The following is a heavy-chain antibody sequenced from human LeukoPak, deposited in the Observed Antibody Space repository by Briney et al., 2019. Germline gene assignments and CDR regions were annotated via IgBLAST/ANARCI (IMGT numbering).Heavy chain of an antibody. J-gene: IGHJ4*02. D-gene: IGHD1-20*01. CDR2: IYHSGST. Sequence: SQTLSLTCTVSGGSISSGGYYWSWIRQPPGKGLEWIGYIYHSGSTYYNPSLKSRVTISVDTSKNQFSLKLSSVTAADTAVYYCARRRVTGTTGFDYWGQGTLVTVSS. CDR1: GGSISSGGYY. CDR3: ARRRVTGTTGFDY. V-gene: IGHV4-30-2*01.